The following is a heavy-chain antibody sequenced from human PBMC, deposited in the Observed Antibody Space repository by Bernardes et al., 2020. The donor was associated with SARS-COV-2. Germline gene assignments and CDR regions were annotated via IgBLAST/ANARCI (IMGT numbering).Heavy chain of an antibody. J-gene: IGHJ4*02. CDR2: ISSNSVYI. D-gene: IGHD3-9*01. Sequence: GGSLRLSCEASGFTFSSYNINWVRQTPGKGLEWVSSISSNSVYIYYADSVKGRFSISRDNAKNLLYLQMDSLRAEDTAVYYCARIDDVTGRDYWGQGTLVTVSS. V-gene: IGHV3-21*01. CDR1: GFTFSSYN. CDR3: ARIDDVTGRDY.